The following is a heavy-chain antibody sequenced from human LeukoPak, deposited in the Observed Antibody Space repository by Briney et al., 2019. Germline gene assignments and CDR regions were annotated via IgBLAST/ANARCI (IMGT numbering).Heavy chain of an antibody. CDR3: ARESVAAAGRGAFDI. V-gene: IGHV5-51*01. J-gene: IGHJ3*02. CDR2: IYPGDSDT. Sequence: GESLKISCQGSGYSFTSDWIGWVRQMPGKGLEWMGIIYPGDSDTRYSPSFQGQVTISADKSISTAYLQWSSLKASDTAMYYCARESVAAAGRGAFDIWGQGTMVTVSS. CDR1: GYSFTSDW. D-gene: IGHD6-13*01.